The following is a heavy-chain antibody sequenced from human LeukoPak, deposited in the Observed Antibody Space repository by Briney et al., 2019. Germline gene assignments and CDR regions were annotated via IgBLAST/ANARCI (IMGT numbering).Heavy chain of an antibody. CDR3: ARVNPGSYYRSLLFDY. V-gene: IGHV4-34*01. CDR2: ISHSGSP. Sequence: KPPETLSLTCAVYGGSFSGYYWSWIRQPPGKGLEWIGEISHSGSPNYNLSLKSRVTISVDTSKNQFSLKLSSVTAADTAVFYCARVNPGSYYRSLLFDYWGQGTLVTVSS. CDR1: GGSFSGYY. D-gene: IGHD1-26*01. J-gene: IGHJ4*02.